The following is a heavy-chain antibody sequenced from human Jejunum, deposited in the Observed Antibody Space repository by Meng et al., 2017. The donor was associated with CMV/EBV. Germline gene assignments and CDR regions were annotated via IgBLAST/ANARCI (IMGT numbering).Heavy chain of an antibody. CDR1: GSTFCNNA. D-gene: IGHD3-10*02. Sequence: EVQLLESXXGLVQXGGSLRLAWTASGSTFCNNAMSGVRQAPGKGVEWVSVITGSDGSTYYADSVKGRFTISRDSSKNTLYLQMNSLRAEDTAVYYCAKLVRAWGQGTLVTVSS. V-gene: IGHV3-23*01. CDR3: AKLVRA. J-gene: IGHJ4*02. CDR2: ITGSDGST.